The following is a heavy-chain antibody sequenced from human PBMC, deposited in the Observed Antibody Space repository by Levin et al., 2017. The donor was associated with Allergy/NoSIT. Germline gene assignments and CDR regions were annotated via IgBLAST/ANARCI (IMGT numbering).Heavy chain of an antibody. CDR3: AKRGYCSGDTCQSHDAIDV. V-gene: IGHV3-30*18. J-gene: IGHJ3*01. CDR1: GFQFSLYG. CDR2: IVFDGNDQ. D-gene: IGHD2-15*01. Sequence: GGSLRLSCAASGFQFSLYGMHWVRQAPGKGLEWVALIVFDGNDQYYADSVKGRFTISRDNSKNTLYLQMSSLRENDTAIYYCAKRGYCSGDTCQSHDAIDVWGQGTLVIVSS.